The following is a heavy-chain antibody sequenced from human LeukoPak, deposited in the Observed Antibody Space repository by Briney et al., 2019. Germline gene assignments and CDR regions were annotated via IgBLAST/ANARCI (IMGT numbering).Heavy chain of an antibody. CDR2: MNPNSGNT. D-gene: IGHD7-27*01. CDR3: ARGLGNKDYYYGMDV. CDR1: GYTFTSYD. Sequence: ASVKVSCKASGYTFTSYDINWVRQATGQGLEWMGWMNPNSGNTGYAQKFQGRVTMTRNTSISTAYMELSSLRSEDTAAYYCARGLGNKDYYYGMDVWGQGTTVTVSS. V-gene: IGHV1-8*01. J-gene: IGHJ6*02.